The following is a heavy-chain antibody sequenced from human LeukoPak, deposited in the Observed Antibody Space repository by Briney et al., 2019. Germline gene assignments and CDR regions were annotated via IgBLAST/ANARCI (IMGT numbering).Heavy chain of an antibody. J-gene: IGHJ4*02. CDR3: TSDTVDTTLGIDY. V-gene: IGHV3-74*01. D-gene: IGHD5-18*01. CDR1: GFTFSCYG. CDR2: ISSGGNTI. Sequence: GGSLRLSCAASGFTFSCYGMHWVRQAPGKGLVWVSCISSGGNTIYYADSVKGRFTTSRDNARTSLYLQMSSLRAEDTAVYYCTSDTVDTTLGIDYWGQGTLVTVSS.